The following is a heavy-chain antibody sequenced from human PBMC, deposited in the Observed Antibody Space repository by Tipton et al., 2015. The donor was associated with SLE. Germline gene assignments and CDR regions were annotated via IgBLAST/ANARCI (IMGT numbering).Heavy chain of an antibody. J-gene: IGHJ2*01. V-gene: IGHV4-4*07. CDR2: IYTNENT. D-gene: IGHD4-11*01. CDR3: AREFLNPVTTVHYYFDL. CDR1: GGSISSYY. Sequence: TLSLTCTVSGGSISSYYWSWIRQPAGGGLGWIGRIYTNENTNYNPSLKSRVTMSVDTSKNHFPLKLISVTAADTAVYYCAREFLNPVTTVHYYFDLWGRGTLVTVSS.